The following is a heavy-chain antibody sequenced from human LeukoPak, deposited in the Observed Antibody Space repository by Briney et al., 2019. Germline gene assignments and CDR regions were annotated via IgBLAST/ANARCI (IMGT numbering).Heavy chain of an antibody. D-gene: IGHD2-15*01. J-gene: IGHJ3*02. CDR1: GGSISSYF. CDR2: IYYTGST. V-gene: IGHV4-59*12. CDR3: ARDYCSGGSCYWDQIDAFDI. Sequence: PSETLSLTCTISGGSISSYFWSWIRQPPGKGLEWIGYIYYTGSTYYNPSLKSRVTISVDTSKNQFSLKLSSVTAADTAVYYCARDYCSGGSCYWDQIDAFDIWGQGTMVTVSS.